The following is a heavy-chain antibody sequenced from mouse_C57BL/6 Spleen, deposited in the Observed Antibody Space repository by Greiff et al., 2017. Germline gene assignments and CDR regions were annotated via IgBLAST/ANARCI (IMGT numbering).Heavy chain of an antibody. CDR1: GFTFSDYG. Sequence: VESGGGLVKPGGSLKLSCAASGFTFSDYGMHWVRQAPEKGLEWVAYISSGSSTIYYADTVKGRFTISRDNAKNTLFLPMTSLRSEDTAMYYCARGYYGSSYSYWYFDVWGTGTTVTVSS. V-gene: IGHV5-17*01. D-gene: IGHD1-1*01. CDR3: ARGYYGSSYSYWYFDV. CDR2: ISSGSSTI. J-gene: IGHJ1*03.